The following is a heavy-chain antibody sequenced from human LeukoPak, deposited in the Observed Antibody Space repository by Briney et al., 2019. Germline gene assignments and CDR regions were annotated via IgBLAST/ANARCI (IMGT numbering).Heavy chain of an antibody. V-gene: IGHV1-2*02. J-gene: IGHJ5*02. D-gene: IGHD3-10*01. CDR2: INPNNGGT. CDR1: GYTFTGYY. CDR3: ARDPYYGSGSFSFDP. Sequence: ASVKVSCKASGYTFTGYYMHWVRQAPGQGLEWMGWINPNNGGTNYAQKFQGRVTMTRDTSISTAYMELSRLRSDDTAVYCCARDPYYGSGSFSFDPWGQGTLVTVSS.